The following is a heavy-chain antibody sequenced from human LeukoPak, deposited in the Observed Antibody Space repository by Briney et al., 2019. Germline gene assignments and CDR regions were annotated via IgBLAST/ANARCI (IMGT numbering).Heavy chain of an antibody. CDR1: GFTFSSYW. CDR3: VRGQLWSYYHDY. V-gene: IGHV3-7*01. CDR2: IKEDGSEK. Sequence: GGSLRLSCANSGFTFSSYWMSWVRQAPGKGLEWVADIKEDGSEKYYVDSVKGRFTISRDNAKNSLYLQMNSLRAEDTAVYYCVRGQLWSYYHDYWGQGTLVTVSS. D-gene: IGHD5-18*01. J-gene: IGHJ4*02.